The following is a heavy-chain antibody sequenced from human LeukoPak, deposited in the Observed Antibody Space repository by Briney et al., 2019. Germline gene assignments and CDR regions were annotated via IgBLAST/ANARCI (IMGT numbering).Heavy chain of an antibody. Sequence: GGSLRLSCAASGFSFSSYGMSWVRQAPGKGLEWVGRIKSISDGGTEDYAAPVRGRLTISRDDSKNTLYLQMNSLKTEDTAIYYCTTSSDYEGLFDYWGQGILVTVSS. CDR1: GFSFSSYG. J-gene: IGHJ4*02. CDR2: IKSISDGGTE. V-gene: IGHV3-15*01. CDR3: TTSSDYEGLFDY. D-gene: IGHD5-12*01.